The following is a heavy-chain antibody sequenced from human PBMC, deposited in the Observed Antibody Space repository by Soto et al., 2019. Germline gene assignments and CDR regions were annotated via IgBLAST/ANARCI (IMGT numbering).Heavy chain of an antibody. D-gene: IGHD6-6*01. CDR1: GFTFSNYA. J-gene: IGHJ4*02. CDR3: AKGREYSSSWLDY. Sequence: EVQLLESGGGLVQPGGSLRLSCAASGFTFSNYAMNWVRQAPGKGLEWVSDISDSGGSTYYADSVKGRFIISRDNSKNPLYLQMNSLRAEDTAVYYCAKGREYSSSWLDYWGQGTLVTVSS. CDR2: ISDSGGST. V-gene: IGHV3-23*01.